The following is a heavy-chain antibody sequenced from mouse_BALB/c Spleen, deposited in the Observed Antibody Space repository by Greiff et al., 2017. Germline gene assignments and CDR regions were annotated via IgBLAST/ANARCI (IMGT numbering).Heavy chain of an antibody. J-gene: IGHJ2*01. D-gene: IGHD2-14*01. CDR1: GFTFSNYW. CDR2: IRLKSNNYAT. Sequence: EVQLQESGGGLVQPGGSMKLSCVASGFTFSNYWMNWVRQSPEKGLEWVAEIRLKSNNYATHYAESVKGRFTISRDDSKSSVYLQMNNLRAEDTGIYYCTRNYRYDVFDYWGQGTTLTVSS. CDR3: TRNYRYDVFDY. V-gene: IGHV6-6*02.